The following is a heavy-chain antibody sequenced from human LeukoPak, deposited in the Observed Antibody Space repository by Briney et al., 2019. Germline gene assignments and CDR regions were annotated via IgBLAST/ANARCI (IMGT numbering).Heavy chain of an antibody. CDR1: GFTVSSNY. V-gene: IGHV3-53*01. D-gene: IGHD1-1*01. J-gene: IGHJ5*02. CDR3: AREYLPSPRNEKGSNWFDP. Sequence: PGGSLRLSCGASGFTVSSNYMSWVRQAPGKGVEWVSVIYSGRSTYYADSVKGRFTISRDNSKNTLYLQMNSLRAEDTAVYYCAREYLPSPRNEKGSNWFDPWGQGTLVTVSS. CDR2: IYSGRST.